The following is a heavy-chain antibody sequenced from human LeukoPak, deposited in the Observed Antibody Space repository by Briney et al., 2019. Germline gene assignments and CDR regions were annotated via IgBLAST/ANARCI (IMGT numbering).Heavy chain of an antibody. CDR1: GFTFSSYA. CDR2: ISGNGGST. CDR3: AKLPLTYYYDSSGLDY. D-gene: IGHD3-22*01. J-gene: IGHJ4*02. Sequence: GGSLRLSCAASGFTFSSYAMSWVRQAPGKGLEWVSGISGNGGSTYYADSVKGRFTISRDNSKNTLYLQMNSLRAEDTAVYYCAKLPLTYYYDSSGLDYWGQGTLVTVSS. V-gene: IGHV3-23*01.